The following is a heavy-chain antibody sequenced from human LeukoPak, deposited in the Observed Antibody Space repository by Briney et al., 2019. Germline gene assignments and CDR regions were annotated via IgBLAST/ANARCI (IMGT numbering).Heavy chain of an antibody. Sequence: ASVKVSCKASGYTFTGYYMHWVRQAPGQGLEWMGWINPNSGGTNYAQKFQGRVTMTRDTSISTAYMELSRLRSDDTAVYYCATSPDGYSSGWYQYYFDYWGQGTLVTVSS. V-gene: IGHV1-2*02. J-gene: IGHJ4*02. CDR3: ATSPDGYSSGWYQYYFDY. CDR2: INPNSGGT. CDR1: GYTFTGYY. D-gene: IGHD6-19*01.